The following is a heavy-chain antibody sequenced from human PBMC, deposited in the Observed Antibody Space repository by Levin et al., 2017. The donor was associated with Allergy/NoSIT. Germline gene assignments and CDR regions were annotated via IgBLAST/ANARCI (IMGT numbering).Heavy chain of an antibody. V-gene: IGHV4-31*03. D-gene: IGHD1-26*01. Sequence: SETLSLTCTVSGASITSGGYFWTWIRQHPAKGLEWIGYIYLYQSGTTYYNPSLKSRAAISADTSKYQLFLNLTSVTAADTALYDCARPRGTGSDAFDIWGQGTMVTVSS. J-gene: IGHJ3*02. CDR1: GASITSGGYF. CDR2: IYLYQSGTT. CDR3: ARPRGTGSDAFDI.